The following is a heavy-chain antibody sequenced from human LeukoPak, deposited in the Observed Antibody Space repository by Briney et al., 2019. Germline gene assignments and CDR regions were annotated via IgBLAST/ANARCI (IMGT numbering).Heavy chain of an antibody. D-gene: IGHD6-19*01. Sequence: GGSLRLSCAASGFTFSNLWMTWVRQAPGKGLEWVGRIKSRTDGGATDYAAPVKGRFTISRDDSKNTLYLQMNSLKTEDTAVYYCSTYTSGSVSYWGQGTLVTVSS. CDR2: IKSRTDGGAT. V-gene: IGHV3-15*01. CDR1: GFTFSNLW. CDR3: STYTSGSVSY. J-gene: IGHJ4*02.